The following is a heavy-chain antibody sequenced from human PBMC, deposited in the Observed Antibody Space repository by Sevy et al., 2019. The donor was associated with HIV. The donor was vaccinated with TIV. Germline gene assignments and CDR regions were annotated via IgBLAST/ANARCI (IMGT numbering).Heavy chain of an antibody. CDR2: ISGSGGNT. CDR1: GFTFSSYA. V-gene: IGHV3-23*01. D-gene: IGHD5-12*01. CDR3: AKTPFEGWLKVYFDY. Sequence: GGSLRLSCAASGFTFSSYAMSWVRQAPGKGLEWVSVISGSGGNTYYADSVKGRFAISRDNSKNTLSLQMNSLRAEDTAVYYCAKTPFEGWLKVYFDYWGQGTLVTVSS. J-gene: IGHJ4*02.